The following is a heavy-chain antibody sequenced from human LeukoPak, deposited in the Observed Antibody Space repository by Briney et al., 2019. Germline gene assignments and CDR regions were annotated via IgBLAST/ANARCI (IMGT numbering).Heavy chain of an antibody. J-gene: IGHJ4*02. V-gene: IGHV4-61*02. CDR2: IYGSGRT. Sequence: PSQTLSLTCTVSGDSISSGSYYWSWIRQPAGKGLEWIGRIYGSGRTNYNLSLKSRVTISVDTSKNQFSLKLSSVTAADTAVYYCARQGYYDSSGYYPMMSYFDYWGQGTLVTVSS. CDR3: ARQGYYDSSGYYPMMSYFDY. D-gene: IGHD3-22*01. CDR1: GDSISSGSYY.